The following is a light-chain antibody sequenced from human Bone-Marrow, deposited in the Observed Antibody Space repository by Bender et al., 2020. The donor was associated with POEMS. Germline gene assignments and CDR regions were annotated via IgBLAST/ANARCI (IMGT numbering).Light chain of an antibody. CDR1: SSKFGSYP. V-gene: IGLV1-44*01. CDR3: ETWDDSLNSLV. J-gene: IGLJ3*02. Sequence: QSVLTQPPSASGTPGQRVTISCSGSSSKFGSYPVNWYQQLPGAAPKLVIFTNSRRPSGVPDRFSGSNSGTSASLAIRGLLSDDEADLYCETWDDSLNSLVFGGGTKLTVL. CDR2: TNS.